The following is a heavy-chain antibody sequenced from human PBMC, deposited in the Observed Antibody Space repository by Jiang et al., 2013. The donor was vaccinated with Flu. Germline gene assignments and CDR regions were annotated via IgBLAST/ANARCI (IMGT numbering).Heavy chain of an antibody. V-gene: IGHV1-2*04. CDR2: INPNSGGT. CDR3: ARDVSLIGDSGYDSYYYGMDV. Sequence: SGAEVKKPGASVKVSCKASGYTFTGYYMHWVRQAPGQGLEWMGWINPNSGGTNYAQKFQGWVTMTRDTSISTAYMELSRLRSDDTAVYYCARDVSLIGDSGYDSYYYGMDVWGQGTTVTVSS. D-gene: IGHD5-12*01. CDR1: GYTFTGYY. J-gene: IGHJ6*02.